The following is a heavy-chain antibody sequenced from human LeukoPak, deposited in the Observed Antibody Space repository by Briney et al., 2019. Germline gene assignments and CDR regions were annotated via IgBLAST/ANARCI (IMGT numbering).Heavy chain of an antibody. CDR2: IYYSGST. D-gene: IGHD3-9*01. V-gene: IGHV4-39*01. CDR3: ASNYVLRYFDLGY. Sequence: TSETLSLTCTVSGGSISSSSYYWGWIRQPPGKGLEWFGTIYYSGSTYYNPSLKSRVTISVDTSKYQFSLKLSSVTAADTAVYYCASNYVLRYFDLGYWGQGTLVTVSS. J-gene: IGHJ4*02. CDR1: GGSISSSSYY.